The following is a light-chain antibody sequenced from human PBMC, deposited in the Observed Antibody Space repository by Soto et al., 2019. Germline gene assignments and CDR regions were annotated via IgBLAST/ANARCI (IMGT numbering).Light chain of an antibody. CDR3: SSYTSSRTLV. CDR1: SSDVGGYNY. V-gene: IGLV2-14*01. J-gene: IGLJ2*01. Sequence: QSALTQPASVSGSPGQSITISCTGTSSDVGGYNYVSWYQQHPGKAPKLMIYDVSNRPSGVSNRFSGSKSGNTASLTISGLQAEDEADYYCSSYTSSRTLVFGGGTKLTGL. CDR2: DVS.